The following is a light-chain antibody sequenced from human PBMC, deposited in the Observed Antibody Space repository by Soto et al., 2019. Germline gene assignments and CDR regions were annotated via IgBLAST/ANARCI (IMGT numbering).Light chain of an antibody. Sequence: EIVLTQSPGTLSLSPGEGATLSCRASQSVSSNYLAWYQQKPGQAPRLLIYGASSRATGIPDRFAGSGSGTDFLLTISRLEPEDFAVYYCQQYGSSPSGTFGQGTKVEIK. CDR3: QQYGSSPSGT. J-gene: IGKJ1*01. V-gene: IGKV3-20*01. CDR1: QSVSSNY. CDR2: GAS.